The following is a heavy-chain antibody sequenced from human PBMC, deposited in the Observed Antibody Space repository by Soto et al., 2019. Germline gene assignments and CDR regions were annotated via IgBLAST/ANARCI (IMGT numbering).Heavy chain of an antibody. J-gene: IGHJ6*02. CDR3: ARERFQVISDGMDV. D-gene: IGHD2-21*01. Sequence: ASVKVSCKASGYTFTGYYLHWVRQAPGQGLEWLGWINPNGGGTSYAQKFQGRVTLSRDTSINTAYLELSSLRFDDAAVYFCARERFQVISDGMDVWGQGTTVTVSS. V-gene: IGHV1-2*02. CDR1: GYTFTGYY. CDR2: INPNGGGT.